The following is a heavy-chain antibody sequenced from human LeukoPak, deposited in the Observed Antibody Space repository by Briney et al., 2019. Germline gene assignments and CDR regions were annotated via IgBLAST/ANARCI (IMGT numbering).Heavy chain of an antibody. D-gene: IGHD4/OR15-4a*01. J-gene: IGHJ5*02. CDR1: GGSISSDY. CDR2: IFTSGST. V-gene: IGHV4-4*07. Sequence: SETLSLTCTVSGGSISSDYWSWIRQPAGKGLEWIGRIFTSGSTSFNPSLKSRVTMSLDTSKNQFSLKLSSVTAADTAVYFCSRGGANDLWGQGTLVTVSS. CDR3: SRGGANDL.